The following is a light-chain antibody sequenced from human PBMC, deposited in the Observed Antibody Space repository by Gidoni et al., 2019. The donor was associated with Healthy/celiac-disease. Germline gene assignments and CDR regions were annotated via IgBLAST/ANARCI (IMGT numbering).Light chain of an antibody. Sequence: SYVLTQPPPVSVAPGKTARITCGGNNIGGKSVHWYHQKPGQAPVLVVYDDSDRPSGIPERFSGSNSGNTATLTISRVDAGDEADYYCQVWDTSSDHRAVFGGGTKLTVL. CDR3: QVWDTSSDHRAV. CDR2: DDS. V-gene: IGLV3-21*03. CDR1: NIGGKS. J-gene: IGLJ2*01.